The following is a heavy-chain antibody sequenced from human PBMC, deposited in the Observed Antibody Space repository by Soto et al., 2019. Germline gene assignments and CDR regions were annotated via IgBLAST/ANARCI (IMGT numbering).Heavy chain of an antibody. CDR1: GGSFSGYY. V-gene: IGHV4-34*01. CDR2: ITHSGST. J-gene: IGHJ4*02. Sequence: SETLSLTCAVYGGSFSGYYCTWIRQPPGEGLEWIGEITHSGSTNYNPSLKSRVTISVDTSKNQFSLNLNSVTAADTAVYYCARSSVRGWSYWGQGTLVTVSS. CDR3: ARSSVRGWSY. D-gene: IGHD3-10*02.